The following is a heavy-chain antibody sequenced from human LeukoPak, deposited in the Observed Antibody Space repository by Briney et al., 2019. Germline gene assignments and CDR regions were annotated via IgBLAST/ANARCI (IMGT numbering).Heavy chain of an antibody. J-gene: IGHJ4*02. CDR1: GFELEDFG. Sequence: PGGSLRLSCSGSGFELEDFGMNWVRQAPGKGLEWVAGIGWDGGGTSYADSVRGRFGISRDNAKKSVYLQMNTLRAGDTALYYCARDRSATWYALDDWGQGTLVTVS. CDR3: ARDRSATWYALDD. CDR2: IGWDGGGT. V-gene: IGHV3-20*04. D-gene: IGHD2-2*01.